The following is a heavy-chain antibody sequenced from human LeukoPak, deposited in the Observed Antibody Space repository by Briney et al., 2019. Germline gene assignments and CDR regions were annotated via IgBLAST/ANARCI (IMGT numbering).Heavy chain of an antibody. J-gene: IGHJ4*02. CDR1: EFFLSNSS. D-gene: IGHD1-26*01. Sequence: GGSLRLSCAASEFFLSNSSMNWVRQAPGKGLEWVSYISSSSTIIYYADPVKGRFTISRDNAKNSLSLQVNSLRAEDTAVYYCAKDGIVGANKGSFDYWGQGTLVTVSS. CDR2: ISSSSTII. CDR3: AKDGIVGANKGSFDY. V-gene: IGHV3-48*01.